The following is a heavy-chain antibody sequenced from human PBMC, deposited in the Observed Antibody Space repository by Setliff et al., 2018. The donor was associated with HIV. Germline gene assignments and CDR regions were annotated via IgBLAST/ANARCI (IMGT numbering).Heavy chain of an antibody. J-gene: IGHJ3*02. CDR2: VKPDGSGI. Sequence: HPGGSLRLSCAASGFIFSTSWMSWVRQAPGKGPEWVANVKPDGSGIYYVDSVKGRFTISRDNAKNSLYLDMNSLRAEDTAVYYCARGHVGAFDIWGQGTMVTVSS. CDR1: GFIFSTSW. CDR3: ARGHVGAFDI. V-gene: IGHV3-7*01.